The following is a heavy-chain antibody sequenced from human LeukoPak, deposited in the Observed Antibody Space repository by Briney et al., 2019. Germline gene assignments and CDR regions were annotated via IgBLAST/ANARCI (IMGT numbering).Heavy chain of an antibody. J-gene: IGHJ3*02. CDR2: IYYSGST. D-gene: IGHD6-19*01. V-gene: IGHV4-30-4*01. CDR1: GGSISSGDYY. Sequence: SETLSLTCTVSGGSISSGDYYWSWIRQPPGKGLEWFGYIYYSGSTYYNPSLKSRVTISVDTSKNQFSLKLSSVTAADTAVYYCARVNSSGWYPAFDIWGQGTMVTVSS. CDR3: ARVNSSGWYPAFDI.